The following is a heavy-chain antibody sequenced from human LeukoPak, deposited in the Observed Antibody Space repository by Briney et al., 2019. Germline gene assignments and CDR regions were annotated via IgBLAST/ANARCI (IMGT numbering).Heavy chain of an antibody. CDR2: IIPIFGTA. V-gene: IGHV1-69*05. D-gene: IGHD3-22*01. CDR3: ARDIQDPRDYYDSSGYTLDY. J-gene: IGHJ4*02. Sequence: SSVKVSCKASGGTFSSYAISGVRQAPGQGLEWMGRIIPIFGTANYAQKFQGRVAITTDESTSTAYMELSSLRSEDTAVYYCARDIQDPRDYYDSSGYTLDYWGQGTLVTVSS. CDR1: GGTFSSYA.